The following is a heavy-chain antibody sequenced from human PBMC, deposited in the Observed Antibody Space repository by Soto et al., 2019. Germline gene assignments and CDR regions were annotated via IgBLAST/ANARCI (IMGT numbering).Heavy chain of an antibody. CDR2: ISKSDYT. J-gene: IGHJ4*02. D-gene: IGHD2-2*01. V-gene: IGHV3-21*06. Sequence: GGSLRLSCTVSGFAFNNYGINWVSQAPGKGLEWVSSISKSDYTYYSDSAKGRFTISRDNAKNSVSLQMNTLRVEDTAVYYCAREDSIIIPAVSDFWGQGTLVTVPQ. CDR3: AREDSIIIPAVSDF. CDR1: GFAFNNYG.